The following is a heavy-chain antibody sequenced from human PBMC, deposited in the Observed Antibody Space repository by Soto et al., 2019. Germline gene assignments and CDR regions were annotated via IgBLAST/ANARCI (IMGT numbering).Heavy chain of an antibody. V-gene: IGHV5-51*01. D-gene: IGHD2-15*01. Sequence: GESLKISGTGSGYSFTSSWIGRVRQMPGKGLEWMGIIYPGDSDTRYSPSFQGQVTISADKSISTAYLQWSSLKASDTAMYYCARLHCSGGSCYGGYWGQGTLVTVSS. CDR2: IYPGDSDT. J-gene: IGHJ4*02. CDR1: GYSFTSSW. CDR3: ARLHCSGGSCYGGY.